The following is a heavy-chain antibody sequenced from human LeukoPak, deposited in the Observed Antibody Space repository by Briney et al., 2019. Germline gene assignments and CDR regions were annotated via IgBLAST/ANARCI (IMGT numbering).Heavy chain of an antibody. CDR3: ARVAVAGPTWYFDY. D-gene: IGHD6-19*01. J-gene: IGHJ4*02. Sequence: ASVKVSCKASGYSFNDYYMHWVRQAPGQGLEWMGWINPNSGGTSYAQKFQGRVTMTRDTSVSTAYMELIRLRSDDTAVYYCARVAVAGPTWYFDYWGQGTLVTVSS. V-gene: IGHV1-2*02. CDR1: GYSFNDYY. CDR2: INPNSGGT.